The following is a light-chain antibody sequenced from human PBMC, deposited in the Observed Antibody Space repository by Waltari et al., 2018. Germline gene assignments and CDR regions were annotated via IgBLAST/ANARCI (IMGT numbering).Light chain of an antibody. CDR1: SGPSSNV. CDR2: VNSDGSH. V-gene: IGLV4-69*01. Sequence: QLVLTQSPSASASLGASVKLTCTLSSGPSSNVIAWHQQQPLKGPRYLMKVNSDGSHRKGDDIPDRFSGASSGAERYLTISSLQSEDEADYYCQTGGHGTWVFGGGTKLTVL. CDR3: QTGGHGTWV. J-gene: IGLJ3*02.